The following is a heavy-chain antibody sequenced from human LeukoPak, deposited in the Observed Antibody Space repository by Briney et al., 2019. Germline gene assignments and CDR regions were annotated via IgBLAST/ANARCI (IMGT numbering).Heavy chain of an antibody. CDR2: IYYSGST. J-gene: IGHJ5*02. D-gene: IGHD6-13*01. Sequence: SETLSLTCTVSGGSISSSSYYWGWIRQPPGKGLEWIGSIYYSGSTYYNPSLKSRVTISVDTSKNQSSLKLSSVTAADTAVYYCARRGIAAAGYNWFDPWGQGTLVTVSS. CDR3: ARRGIAAAGYNWFDP. V-gene: IGHV4-39*01. CDR1: GGSISSSSYY.